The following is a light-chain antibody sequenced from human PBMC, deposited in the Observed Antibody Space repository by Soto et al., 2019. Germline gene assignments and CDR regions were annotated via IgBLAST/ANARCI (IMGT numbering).Light chain of an antibody. CDR1: SGHSSYA. CDR2: LSSDGSH. Sequence: QPVLTQSPSATASLGASVKLTCTLSSGHSSYAIAWHQQQPEKGPRFLMKLSSDGSHSKGDGIPDRFSGSSSGAERYLTISSLQSEDEADYYCQTSGTGTVVFGGGTKVTVL. V-gene: IGLV4-69*01. CDR3: QTSGTGTVV. J-gene: IGLJ2*01.